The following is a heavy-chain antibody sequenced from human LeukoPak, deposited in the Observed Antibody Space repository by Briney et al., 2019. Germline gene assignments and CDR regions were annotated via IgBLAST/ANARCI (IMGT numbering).Heavy chain of an antibody. V-gene: IGHV3-23*01. D-gene: IGHD2-8*01. CDR3: AKYGLGLLVYADFDH. CDR1: GFTFRNYA. Sequence: GGSLRLSCAASGFTFRNYAMSWVRQAPGKGLEWVSGMSGSGGSTYYADSVKGRFTISRDNSKNTLYLQMNSLRAEDTAVYYCAKYGLGLLVYADFDHWGRGTLVTVSS. J-gene: IGHJ2*01. CDR2: MSGSGGST.